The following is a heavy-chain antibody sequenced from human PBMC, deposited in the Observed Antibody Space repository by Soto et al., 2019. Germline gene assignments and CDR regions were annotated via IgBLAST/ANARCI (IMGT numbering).Heavy chain of an antibody. Sequence: QVQLVQSGAEVKKPGASVKVSCKASGYTFTSYGIIWVRQAPGQGLEWMGWISAYNGNTNYAQKLQCRVTITTATASSRAYVDLRCLRSECKGMYYCSRDQWEGDGSYLFGWEEYYRYGMDVWGPGTTVIVSS. J-gene: IGHJ6*02. V-gene: IGHV1-18*01. D-gene: IGHD1-26*01. CDR1: GYTFTSYG. CDR2: ISAYNGNT. CDR3: SRDQWEGDGSYLFGWEEYYRYGMDV.